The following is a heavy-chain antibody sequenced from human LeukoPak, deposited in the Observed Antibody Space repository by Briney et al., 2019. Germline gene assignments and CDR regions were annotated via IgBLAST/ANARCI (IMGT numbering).Heavy chain of an antibody. V-gene: IGHV3-7*01. CDR2: LKQDGSQT. D-gene: IGHD6-6*01. CDR3: ARIGYSSSSLDY. J-gene: IGHJ4*02. Sequence: GGSLRLSCAASGFTFSNYWMTWVRQAPGKGLEWLANLKQDGSQTYYVDSVEGRFTISRDNAKNSLYLQMNSLRAEDTAVYYCARIGYSSSSLDYWGLGTLVTVS. CDR1: GFTFSNYW.